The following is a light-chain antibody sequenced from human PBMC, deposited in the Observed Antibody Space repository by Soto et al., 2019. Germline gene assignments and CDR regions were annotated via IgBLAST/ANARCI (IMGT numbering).Light chain of an antibody. Sequence: QSVLTQPPSVSGAPGQRVTISCSGSSSNIGADYDVHWYQQRPGTAPKLLIFGNNNRPSGVPDRFSGSKSGTSASLAITGLQADDEGDYYCCSYRDSYTWVFGGGTKLTVL. V-gene: IGLV1-40*01. CDR1: SSNIGADYD. J-gene: IGLJ3*02. CDR3: CSYRDSYTWV. CDR2: GNN.